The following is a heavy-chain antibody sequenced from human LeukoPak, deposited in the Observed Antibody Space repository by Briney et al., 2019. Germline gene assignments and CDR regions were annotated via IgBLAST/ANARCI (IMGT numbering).Heavy chain of an antibody. Sequence: GGSLRLSCAGSGFIFNNYWMHWVRRAPGKGLVWVSGINRDGSSTSYADSVKGRFTISRDNAKNTLYLQMNSLRAEDTAIYYRARDREPDYWGQGTLITVSS. D-gene: IGHD1-26*01. V-gene: IGHV3-74*01. CDR3: ARDREPDY. CDR1: GFIFNNYW. J-gene: IGHJ4*02. CDR2: INRDGSST.